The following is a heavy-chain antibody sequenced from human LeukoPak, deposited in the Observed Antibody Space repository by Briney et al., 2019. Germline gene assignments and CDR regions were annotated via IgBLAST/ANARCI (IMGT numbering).Heavy chain of an antibody. CDR1: GGSISSSSYY. J-gene: IGHJ2*01. CDR2: IYYSGST. CDR3: ARDKSGVGGYLVGWYFDL. V-gene: IGHV4-39*07. D-gene: IGHD3-22*01. Sequence: SETLSLTCTVSGGSISSSSYYWGWIRQPPGKGLEWIGGIYYSGSTYYNPSLKSRVTISVDTSKNQFSLKLSSVTAADTAVYYCARDKSGVGGYLVGWYFDLWGRGTLVTVSS.